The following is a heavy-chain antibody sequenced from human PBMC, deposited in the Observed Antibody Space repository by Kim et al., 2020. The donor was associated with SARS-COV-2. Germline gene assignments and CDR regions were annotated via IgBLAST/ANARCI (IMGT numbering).Heavy chain of an antibody. J-gene: IGHJ5*02. V-gene: IGHV4-39*01. CDR1: GGSTSSSSYY. CDR2: IYYSGST. D-gene: IGHD3-10*01. Sequence: SETLSLTCTVSGGSTSSSSYYWGWIRQPPGKGLEWIGSIYYSGSTYYNPSLKSRVTISVDTSKNQFSLKLSSVTAADTAVYYCATKPEWFGELENWFDPWGQGALVTVSS. CDR3: ATKPEWFGELENWFDP.